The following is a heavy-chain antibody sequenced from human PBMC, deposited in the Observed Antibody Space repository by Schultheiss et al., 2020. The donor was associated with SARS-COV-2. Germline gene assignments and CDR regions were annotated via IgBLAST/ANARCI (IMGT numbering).Heavy chain of an antibody. Sequence: GGSLRLSCAASGFSFSRYSMNWVRQAPGKGLEWVSSISSSSSYIYYADSVKGRFTISRDNSKNTLYLQMNSLRAEDTAVYYCARHTVVNSLLWISLYGMDVWGQGTTVTVSS. V-gene: IGHV3-21*01. CDR2: ISSSSSYI. CDR3: ARHTVVNSLLWISLYGMDV. CDR1: GFSFSRYS. J-gene: IGHJ6*02. D-gene: IGHD4-23*01.